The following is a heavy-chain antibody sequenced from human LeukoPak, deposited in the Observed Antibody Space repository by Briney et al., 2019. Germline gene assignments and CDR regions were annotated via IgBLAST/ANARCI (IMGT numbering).Heavy chain of an antibody. CDR2: ISSSGSTI. D-gene: IGHD6-13*01. CDR3: AREGGQQLVQSFLDV. J-gene: IGHJ6*04. CDR1: GFTFSSYE. V-gene: IGHV3-48*03. Sequence: GGSLRLSCAASGFTFSSYEMNWVRQAPGKGLEWVSYISSSGSTIYYADSVKGRFTISRANAKNSLYLQMNSLRAEDTAVYYCAREGGQQLVQSFLDVWGKGTTVTISS.